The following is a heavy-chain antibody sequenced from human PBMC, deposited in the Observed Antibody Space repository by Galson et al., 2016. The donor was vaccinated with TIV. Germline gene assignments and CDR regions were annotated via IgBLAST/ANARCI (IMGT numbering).Heavy chain of an antibody. J-gene: IGHJ4*02. D-gene: IGHD6-19*01. V-gene: IGHV1-8*01. Sequence: SVKVPCKASGYTFTSYDIVWVRQATGQGLEWMGWMNPNSGDTGYAQKFQGRITMTRSVSIRTAYMELSSLTPGDTAVYYCAREGAVASDYFDSWGQGTLVTVSS. CDR3: AREGAVASDYFDS. CDR1: GYTFTSYD. CDR2: MNPNSGDT.